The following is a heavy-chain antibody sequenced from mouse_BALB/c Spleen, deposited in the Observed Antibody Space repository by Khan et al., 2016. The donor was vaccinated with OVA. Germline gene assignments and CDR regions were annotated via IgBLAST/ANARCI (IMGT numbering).Heavy chain of an antibody. CDR1: GYIFTNYV. Sequence: VQLKQSGPELVKPGASVKMSCKASGYIFTNYVLHWVKQKSGQGLEWLGNINPYNGGTKYNEKFKGKATLASDNSSITSYMELSSLTSEDSAVYYCARGNWQSYYFDYWGQGTTLTLSS. CDR2: INPYNGGT. J-gene: IGHJ2*01. V-gene: IGHV1S136*01. D-gene: IGHD4-1*01. CDR3: ARGNWQSYYFDY.